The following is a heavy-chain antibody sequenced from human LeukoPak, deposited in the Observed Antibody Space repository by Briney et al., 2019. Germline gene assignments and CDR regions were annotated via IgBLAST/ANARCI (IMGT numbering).Heavy chain of an antibody. Sequence: GGSLRLSCAASGFTFSSYEMNWVRQAPGQGLEWVSYISSSGSTIYYADSVKGRFTISRDNAKNSLYLQMNSLRAEDTAVYYCARTFHPGSGSYLYYFDYWGQGTLVTVSS. J-gene: IGHJ4*02. D-gene: IGHD3-10*01. CDR2: ISSSGSTI. CDR3: ARTFHPGSGSYLYYFDY. CDR1: GFTFSSYE. V-gene: IGHV3-48*03.